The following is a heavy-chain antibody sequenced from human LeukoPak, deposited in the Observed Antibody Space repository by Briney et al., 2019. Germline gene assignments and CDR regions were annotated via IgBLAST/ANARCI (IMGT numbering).Heavy chain of an antibody. V-gene: IGHV3-11*04. J-gene: IGHJ4*02. CDR1: GFTFSNYW. CDR2: ISPSGSSI. Sequence: GGSLRLSCAASGFTFSNYWMTWIRQAPGKGLQWVSHISPSGSSISYADSVKGRFTISRDNAKNLLYLQMNSLRAEDTAVYYCAREAAAGNWGQGTLVTVSS. D-gene: IGHD6-13*01. CDR3: AREAAAGN.